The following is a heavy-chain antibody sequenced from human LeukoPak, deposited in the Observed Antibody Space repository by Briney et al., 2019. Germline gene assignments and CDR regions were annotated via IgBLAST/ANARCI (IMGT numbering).Heavy chain of an antibody. D-gene: IGHD6-25*01. J-gene: IGHJ6*03. Sequence: EASVKVSCKASGYTFTSYGMHWVRQAPGQGLEWMGIINPSGGSTSYAQKFQGRVTMTRDTSTSTVYMELSSLRSDDTAVYYCARDRKAVYHYYYYMDVWGKGTTVTISS. CDR1: GYTFTSYG. CDR3: ARDRKAVYHYYYYMDV. V-gene: IGHV1-46*01. CDR2: INPSGGST.